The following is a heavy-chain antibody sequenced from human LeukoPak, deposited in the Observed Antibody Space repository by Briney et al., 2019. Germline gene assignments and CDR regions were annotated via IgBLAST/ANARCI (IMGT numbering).Heavy chain of an antibody. V-gene: IGHV3-23*01. CDR3: AKGDYYDFDY. D-gene: IGHD3-10*01. CDR2: ITSGVGIT. CDR1: GFTFSNFG. Sequence: GGPLRLSCAASGFTFSNFGMNWVRQAPGKGLEWVSIITSGVGITYYADSVKGRFTVSRDNSKSTLYLQMNSLRAEDTAVYYCAKGDYYDFDYWGQGTLVTVSS. J-gene: IGHJ4*02.